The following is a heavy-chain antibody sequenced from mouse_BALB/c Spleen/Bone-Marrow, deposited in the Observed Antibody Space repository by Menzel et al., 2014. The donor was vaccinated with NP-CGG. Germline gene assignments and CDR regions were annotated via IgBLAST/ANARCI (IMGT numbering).Heavy chain of an antibody. CDR3: ARRGYGNLDY. J-gene: IGHJ2*01. Sequence: EVQVVESGPGLVKPSQSLSLTCSVTGYSITSGYYWNWIRQFPGNKLEWMGYITYDGSNNYNPSLKNRISITRDTSKNQFFLKLNSVTTEDTATYYCARRGYGNLDYWGQGTTLTVSP. CDR1: GYSITSGYY. D-gene: IGHD2-10*02. CDR2: ITYDGSN. V-gene: IGHV3-6*02.